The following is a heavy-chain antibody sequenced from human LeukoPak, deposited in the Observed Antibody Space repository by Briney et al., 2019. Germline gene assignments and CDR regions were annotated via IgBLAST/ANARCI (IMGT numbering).Heavy chain of an antibody. CDR2: INPNRGGT. V-gene: IGHV1-2*02. Sequence: ASVKVSCKASGYIFTDYYMHWVRQAPGQGLEWIGWINPNRGGTKYAQKFQGRVTMTRDTSSSTAYMELSRLRSDDTAVYYCARVRYRLAETYIDYWGQGTLVTVSS. D-gene: IGHD3-16*01. CDR3: ARVRYRLAETYIDY. J-gene: IGHJ4*02. CDR1: GYIFTDYY.